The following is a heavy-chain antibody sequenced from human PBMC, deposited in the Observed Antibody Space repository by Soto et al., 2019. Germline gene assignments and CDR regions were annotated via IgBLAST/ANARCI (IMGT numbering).Heavy chain of an antibody. J-gene: IGHJ5*02. V-gene: IGHV1-18*01. CDR2: ISAYNGNT. Sequence: ASVKVSCKASGYTFTSYGISWVRQAPGQGLEWMGWISAYNGNTNYAQKLQGRVTMTTDTSTSTAYMELRSLRSDDTAAYYCAGHSSGWFEDWFDPWGQGTLVTVSS. D-gene: IGHD6-19*01. CDR3: AGHSSGWFEDWFDP. CDR1: GYTFTSYG.